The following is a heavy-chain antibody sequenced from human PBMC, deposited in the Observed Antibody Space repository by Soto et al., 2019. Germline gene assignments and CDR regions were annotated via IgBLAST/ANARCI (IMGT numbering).Heavy chain of an antibody. J-gene: IGHJ4*02. CDR3: ARVRYGDY. CDR1: GYTFTSYG. V-gene: IGHV1-18*01. CDR2: ISAHNGNT. D-gene: IGHD1-1*01. Sequence: QVHLVQSGAEVKKRGASVKVSCKGSGYTFTSYGITWVRQAPGQGLEWMGWISAHNGNTDYAQKLQGRVTVTRDTSTSTAYMELSSLRSDDTAVYYCARVRYGDYWGQGALVTVSS.